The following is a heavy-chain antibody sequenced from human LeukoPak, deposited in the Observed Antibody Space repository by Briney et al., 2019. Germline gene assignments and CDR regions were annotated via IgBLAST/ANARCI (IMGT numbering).Heavy chain of an antibody. D-gene: IGHD6-6*01. CDR2: ISGDGGST. V-gene: IGHV3-43*02. CDR1: GFTFDDYA. J-gene: IGHJ6*02. CDR3: AKTQLSSSYYYYYGMDV. Sequence: SGGSLRLSCAASGFTFDDYAMHWVRQAPGKGLEWVSLISGDGGSTYYADSVKGRFTISRDNSNNSLYLQMNSLRTEDTALYYCAKTQLSSSYYYYYGMDVWGQGTTVTVSS.